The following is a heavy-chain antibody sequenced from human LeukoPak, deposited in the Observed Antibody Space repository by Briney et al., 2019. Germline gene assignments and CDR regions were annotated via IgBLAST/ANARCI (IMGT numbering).Heavy chain of an antibody. Sequence: GGSLRLSCAASGFTFSSYAMHWVRQAPGKGLEWVAVISYDGSNKYYADSVKGRFTISRDNSKNTLYLQMNSLRAEDTAVYYCARVPEMAPQYRFWFDPWGQGTLVTVPS. V-gene: IGHV3-30*04. CDR2: ISYDGSNK. D-gene: IGHD5-24*01. J-gene: IGHJ5*02. CDR1: GFTFSSYA. CDR3: ARVPEMAPQYRFWFDP.